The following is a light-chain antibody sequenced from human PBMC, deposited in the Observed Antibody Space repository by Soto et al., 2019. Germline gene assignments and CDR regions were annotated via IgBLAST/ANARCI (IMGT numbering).Light chain of an antibody. Sequence: GLAQSAGTVALSPGERATLSCRASQSVSSSYLAWYQQKPGQAPRLLIYGASSRATGIPDRFSGSGSGTDFTLTISRPETEDFAVYYCQQYGRSPTFGQGTKVDIK. CDR2: GAS. CDR1: QSVSSSY. CDR3: QQYGRSPT. V-gene: IGKV3-20*01. J-gene: IGKJ1*01.